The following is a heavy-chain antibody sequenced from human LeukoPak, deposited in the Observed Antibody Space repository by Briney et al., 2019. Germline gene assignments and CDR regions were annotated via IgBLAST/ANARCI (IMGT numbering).Heavy chain of an antibody. CDR1: GFTFSTNG. J-gene: IGHJ6*03. Sequence: GGSLRLSCAASGFTFSTNGMSWVRQALGKGLEWVSSISGSGGSTYYADSVKGRFTISRDIAKNSLYLQMNTLRAEDTAVYYCARDLVWFGEPKGYYNYMDVWGKGTTVTVSS. CDR2: ISGSGGST. D-gene: IGHD3-10*01. V-gene: IGHV3-23*01. CDR3: ARDLVWFGEPKGYYNYMDV.